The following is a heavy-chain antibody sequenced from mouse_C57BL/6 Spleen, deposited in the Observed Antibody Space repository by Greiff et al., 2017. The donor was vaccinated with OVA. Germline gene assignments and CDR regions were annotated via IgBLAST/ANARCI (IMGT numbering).Heavy chain of an antibody. D-gene: IGHD1-1*01. CDR2: ISSGGSYT. CDR3: ARTHHYYGSSYYFDY. CDR1: GFTFSSYG. Sequence: DVKLVESGGDLVKPGGSLKLSCAASGFTFSSYGMSWVRQTPDKRLEWVATISSGGSYTYYPDSVKGRFTISRDNAKNTLYLQMSSLKSEDTAMYYCARTHHYYGSSYYFDYWGQGTTLTVSS. V-gene: IGHV5-6*02. J-gene: IGHJ2*01.